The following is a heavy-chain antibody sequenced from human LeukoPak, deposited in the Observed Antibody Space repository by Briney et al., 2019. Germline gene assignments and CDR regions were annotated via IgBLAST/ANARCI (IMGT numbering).Heavy chain of an antibody. CDR3: ARDTIDGSGFDFDY. CDR2: IRTSAGTI. Sequence: PGVSVRLSCAACVFTFRDYYMLWMRQAPGKGLEGISYIRTSAGTIYTADSVKGRFTISRDNAKNSLYLQMNSLRAEDTAVYYCARDTIDGSGFDFDYGGQGTLVTVSS. CDR1: VFTFRDYY. V-gene: IGHV3-11*01. D-gene: IGHD3-22*01. J-gene: IGHJ4*02.